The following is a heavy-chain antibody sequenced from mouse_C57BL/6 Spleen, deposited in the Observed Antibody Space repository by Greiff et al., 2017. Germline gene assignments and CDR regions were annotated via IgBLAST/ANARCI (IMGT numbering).Heavy chain of an antibody. CDR2: INPNYGTT. CDR1: GYSFTDYN. D-gene: IGHD2-4*01. J-gene: IGHJ2*01. Sequence: LQESGPELVKPGASVKISCKASGYSFTDYNMNWVKQSNGKSLEWIGVINPNYGTTSYNQKFKGKATLTVDQSSSTAYMQLNSLTSEDSAVYYCARGSYYDYDGYYFDYWGQGTTLTVSS. CDR3: ARGSYYDYDGYYFDY. V-gene: IGHV1-39*01.